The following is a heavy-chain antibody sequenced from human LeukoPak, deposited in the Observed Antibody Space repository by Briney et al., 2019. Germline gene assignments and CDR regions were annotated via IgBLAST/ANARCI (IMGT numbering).Heavy chain of an antibody. J-gene: IGHJ3*02. V-gene: IGHV3-7*01. CDR2: IRADGSAQ. CDR1: EFTFSSYY. D-gene: IGHD6-13*01. CDR3: ARMGIAAGVAFDI. Sequence: GGSLRLSCAASEFTFSSYYMTWVRQAPGKGLEWVGSIRADGSAQFYVDSVRGRFTISRDNAKNSLYLQMNSLRAEDTAVYYCARMGIAAGVAFDIWGQGTMVTVSS.